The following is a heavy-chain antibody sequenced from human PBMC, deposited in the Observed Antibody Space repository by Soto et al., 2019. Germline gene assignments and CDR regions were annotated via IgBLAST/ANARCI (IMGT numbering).Heavy chain of an antibody. CDR1: GGSFSTYG. D-gene: IGHD4-17*01. CDR2: IIPKFGTT. J-gene: IGHJ4*02. Sequence: QVQLVQSGAEVKKPGSSVKVSCKASGGSFSTYGINWVRLAPGQGLEWMGGIIPKFGTTNYAQKFRGRVTITADESTNTAYMELNYLRSEDTAVYFCARELDPYYGGKSLSLDYWGQGTLVTVSS. CDR3: ARELDPYYGGKSLSLDY. V-gene: IGHV1-69*13.